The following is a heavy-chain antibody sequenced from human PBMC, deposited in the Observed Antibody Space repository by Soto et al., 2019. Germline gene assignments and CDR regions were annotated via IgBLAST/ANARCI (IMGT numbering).Heavy chain of an antibody. J-gene: IGHJ6*02. Sequence: GLEWMGWINPNSGGTNYAQKFQGWVTMTRDTSISTAYMELSRLRSDDTAVYYCARTHCISTSCYSTYYYYGMDVWGQVTTVTDS. D-gene: IGHD2-2*01. V-gene: IGHV1-2*04. CDR2: INPNSGGT. CDR3: ARTHCISTSCYSTYYYYGMDV.